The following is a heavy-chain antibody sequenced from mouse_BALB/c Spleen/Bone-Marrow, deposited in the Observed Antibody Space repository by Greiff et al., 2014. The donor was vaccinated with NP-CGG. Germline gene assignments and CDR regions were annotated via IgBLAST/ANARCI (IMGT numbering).Heavy chain of an antibody. V-gene: IGHV1S56*01. D-gene: IGHD3-2*01. CDR2: IYPGDSST. CDR3: ARWGDSSGYGFAY. CDR1: GYTFTSYD. J-gene: IGHJ3*01. Sequence: VQLQQSGPELVKPGALEKISCKASGYTFTSYDINWVKQRPGQGLEWIGWIYPGDSSTKYNEKFKGKATLTADKSSSTAYMQLSSLTSENSAVYFCARWGDSSGYGFAYWGQGTLVTVSA.